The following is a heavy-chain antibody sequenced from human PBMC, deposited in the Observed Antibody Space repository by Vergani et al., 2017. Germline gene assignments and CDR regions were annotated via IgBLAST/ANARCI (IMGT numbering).Heavy chain of an antibody. CDR2: INHSGST. Sequence: QVQLQQWGAGLLKPSETLSLTCAVYGGSFSGYYWSWIRQPPGKGLEWIGEINHSGSTNYNPSLKSRGTISVDTSKNQFSLKLSSVPAADTAVYYCARERVLPFWSGYRPDAFDIWGQGTMVTVSS. V-gene: IGHV4-34*01. CDR3: ARERVLPFWSGYRPDAFDI. D-gene: IGHD3-3*01. CDR1: GGSFSGYY. J-gene: IGHJ3*02.